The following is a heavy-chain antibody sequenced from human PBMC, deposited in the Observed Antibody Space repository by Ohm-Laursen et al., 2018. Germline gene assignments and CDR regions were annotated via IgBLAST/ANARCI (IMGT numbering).Heavy chain of an antibody. D-gene: IGHD3-16*02. V-gene: IGHV4-38-2*01. J-gene: IGHJ4*02. CDR1: GYFISSDCY. CDR2: IYHSGST. Sequence: TLSSTCAVSGYFISSDCYWGWIRQSPGKGLEWIGSIYHSGSTYYNPSLKSRVTMSVDTSKNQFSLKLSSVTAADTAVYYCASYVWGSYRYNYWGQGTLVTVSS. CDR3: ASYVWGSYRYNY.